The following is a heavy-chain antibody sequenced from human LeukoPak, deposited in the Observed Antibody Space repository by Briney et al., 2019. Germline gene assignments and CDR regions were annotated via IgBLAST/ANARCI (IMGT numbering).Heavy chain of an antibody. CDR2: IIPIFGTA. CDR3: ARDVQSVAGNDFDY. CDR1: GGTFSSYA. Sequence: EASVKVSCKASGGTFSSYAISWVRQAPGQGLEWMGGIIPIFGTANYAQKFQGRVTITADESTSTAYMELRSLRSDDTAVYYCARDVQSVAGNDFDYWGQGTLVTVSS. V-gene: IGHV1-69*13. D-gene: IGHD6-19*01. J-gene: IGHJ4*02.